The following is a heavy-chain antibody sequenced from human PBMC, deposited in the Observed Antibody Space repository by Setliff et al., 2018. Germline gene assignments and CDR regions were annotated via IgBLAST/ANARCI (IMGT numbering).Heavy chain of an antibody. V-gene: IGHV3-49*04. D-gene: IGHD5-12*01. Sequence: GESLKISCTGSGFSLGDYAMYWVRQTPGKGLEWVGFIRTKTYGGTAEYAASVKGRFILSRDEARNIAYLQMNSLTTEDTAVYYGTRDPGGYDFDPWGQGTLVTVSS. J-gene: IGHJ5*02. CDR3: TRDPGGYDFDP. CDR1: GFSLGDYA. CDR2: IRTKTYGGTA.